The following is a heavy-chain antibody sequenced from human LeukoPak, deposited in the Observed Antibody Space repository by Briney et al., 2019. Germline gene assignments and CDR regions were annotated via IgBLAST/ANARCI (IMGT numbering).Heavy chain of an antibody. J-gene: IGHJ6*02. Sequence: ASVKVSCKASGYTFTGYYMHWVRQAPGQGLEWMGWINPNSGGTNYAQKFQGRVTMTRDTSIITAYMELSRLRSDDTAVYYCARDSPIAVAGTYYYYGMDVWGQGTTVTVSS. CDR3: ARDSPIAVAGTYYYYGMDV. D-gene: IGHD6-19*01. CDR1: GYTFTGYY. CDR2: INPNSGGT. V-gene: IGHV1-2*02.